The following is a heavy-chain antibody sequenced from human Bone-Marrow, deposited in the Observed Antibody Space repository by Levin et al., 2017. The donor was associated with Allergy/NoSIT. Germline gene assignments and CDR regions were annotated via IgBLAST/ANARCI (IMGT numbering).Heavy chain of an antibody. CDR2: ISDDGRKK. CDR1: GFIFRRFG. D-gene: IGHD3-9*01. CDR3: SKDYDPVDYDTLTVIVDS. Sequence: GGSLRLSCAASGFIFRRFGMHWVRQAPGKGLEWVATISDDGRKKYYEESVRGRFSISRDNARNTLYLQMNSLRAEDTALYFCSKDYDPVDYDTLTVIVDSWGQGTQVTVSS. J-gene: IGHJ4*02. V-gene: IGHV3-30*18.